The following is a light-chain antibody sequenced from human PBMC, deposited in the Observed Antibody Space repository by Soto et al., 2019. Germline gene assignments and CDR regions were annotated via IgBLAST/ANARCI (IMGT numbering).Light chain of an antibody. CDR1: QSLSNW. V-gene: IGKV1-5*01. J-gene: IGKJ3*01. CDR2: DAS. Sequence: DIQMTQSPSTLSASVGDRVTITCRASQSLSNWLAWYQQKPGKAPNLLIYDASTLASGVPSRFSGSGSGTEFTLTISSLQPDDFATYYCQQYNDYSSFGPGTKVDIK. CDR3: QQYNDYSS.